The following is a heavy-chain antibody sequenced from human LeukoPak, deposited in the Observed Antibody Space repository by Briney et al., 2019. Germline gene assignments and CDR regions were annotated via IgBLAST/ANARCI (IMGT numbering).Heavy chain of an antibody. CDR3: AKDIAAPSLYYFDY. Sequence: GRSLRLSCAASGFTFDDYAMHWVRQAPGKGLEWVPGISWNSGSIGYADSVKGRFTISRDNAKNSLYLQMNSLRAEDTALYYCAKDIAAPSLYYFDYWGQGTLVTVSS. CDR1: GFTFDDYA. J-gene: IGHJ4*02. CDR2: ISWNSGSI. V-gene: IGHV3-9*01. D-gene: IGHD6-6*01.